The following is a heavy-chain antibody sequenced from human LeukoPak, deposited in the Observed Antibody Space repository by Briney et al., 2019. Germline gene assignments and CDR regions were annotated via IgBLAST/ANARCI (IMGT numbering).Heavy chain of an antibody. Sequence: GESLKISCEASGYSFTTYWIAWVRQMPGKGLEWMGFTYPGETNTRNSPSFQGQVTISVDRSTRTTYLQWNSLEASDSATYYCARHVTTRDYESSWFDTWGQGTLVIVSS. V-gene: IGHV5-51*01. CDR3: ARHVTTRDYESSWFDT. CDR1: GYSFTTYW. D-gene: IGHD3-22*01. J-gene: IGHJ5*02. CDR2: TYPGETNT.